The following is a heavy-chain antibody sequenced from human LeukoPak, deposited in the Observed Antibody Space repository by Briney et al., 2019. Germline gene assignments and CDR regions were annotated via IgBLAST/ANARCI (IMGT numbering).Heavy chain of an antibody. Sequence: GASVKVSCKASGYTFTGYYMHWVPQAPGQGLEWMGRINPNSWGTNYAQKFQGRVTMTRDTSISTAYMELSRLRSDDTAVYYCARVGSGSWPKHFDYWGQGTLVTVSS. CDR1: GYTFTGYY. J-gene: IGHJ4*02. D-gene: IGHD3-10*01. V-gene: IGHV1-2*06. CDR3: ARVGSGSWPKHFDY. CDR2: INPNSWGT.